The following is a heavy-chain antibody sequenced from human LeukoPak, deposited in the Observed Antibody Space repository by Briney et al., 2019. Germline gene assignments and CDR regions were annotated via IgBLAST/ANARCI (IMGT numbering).Heavy chain of an antibody. CDR3: ARGVIAAAGPPTFDY. D-gene: IGHD6-13*01. CDR1: GFTFTSSA. J-gene: IGHJ4*02. V-gene: IGHV1-58*02. Sequence: ATSVKVSCKASGFTFTSSAMQWVRQARGQRLEWIGWIVVGSGNTNYAQKFQERVTITRDMSTSTAYMELSSLRSEDTAVYYCARGVIAAAGPPTFDYWGQGTLVTVSS. CDR2: IVVGSGNT.